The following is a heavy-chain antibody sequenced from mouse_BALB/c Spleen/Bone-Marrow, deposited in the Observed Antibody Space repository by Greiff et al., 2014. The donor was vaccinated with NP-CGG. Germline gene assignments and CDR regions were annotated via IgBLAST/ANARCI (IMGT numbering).Heavy chain of an antibody. V-gene: IGHV3-5*02. CDR1: GISITTGNYR. Sequence: DVQLQESGPGLVKPSQTVSLTCTVTGISITTGNYRWSWIRQFPGNKLEWIGYIYYSGTITYNPSHTSRTTITRDTSKNQFFLEMNSLTAEDTATYYCARAYYWYAMDYWGQGTSVTVSS. J-gene: IGHJ4*01. CDR2: IYYSGTI. D-gene: IGHD2-10*01. CDR3: ARAYYWYAMDY.